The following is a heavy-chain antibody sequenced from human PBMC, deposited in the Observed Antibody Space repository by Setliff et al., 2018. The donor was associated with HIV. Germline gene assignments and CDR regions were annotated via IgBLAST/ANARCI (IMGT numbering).Heavy chain of an antibody. V-gene: IGHV4-59*11. CDR2: ISYSGST. CDR1: GASIRSQY. D-gene: IGHD5-18*01. J-gene: IGHJ4*02. CDR3: ARDRGYSYAFFDY. Sequence: SETLSLTCTVSGASIRSQYWSWIRKPPGKGLEWIGYISYSGSTNYNPSLESRVAMSVDTSKQQFSLEVSSVTAADTAVYYRARDRGYSYAFFDYWGQGTLVTVSS.